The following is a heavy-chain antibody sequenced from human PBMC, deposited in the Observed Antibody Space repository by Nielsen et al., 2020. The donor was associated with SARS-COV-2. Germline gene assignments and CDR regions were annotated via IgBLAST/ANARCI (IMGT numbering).Heavy chain of an antibody. V-gene: IGHV4-59*08. Sequence: SETLSLTCTVSGGSISTYYWSWIRQPPGKGLKWIGYIYYSGSTNYNPSLKSRLTISVDTSRNQFSLSLRSVTAADTAVYYCARSAAYYDFWSGYSLDSWGQGTLVTVSS. CDR1: GGSISTYY. D-gene: IGHD3-3*01. CDR3: ARSAAYYDFWSGYSLDS. CDR2: IYYSGST. J-gene: IGHJ4*02.